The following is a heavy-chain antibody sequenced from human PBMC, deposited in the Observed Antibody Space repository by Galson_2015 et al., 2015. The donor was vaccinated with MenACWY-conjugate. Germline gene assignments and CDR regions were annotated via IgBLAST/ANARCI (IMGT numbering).Heavy chain of an antibody. CDR2: ILYERRNK. D-gene: IGHD2/OR15-2a*01. V-gene: IGHV3-30*18. CDR1: RVSCGCSP. Sequence: LSTGDEGARVSCGCSPWRWGRQAPLEGLGWVAVILYERRNKFYRTVVKGRFIISQDISLQTQYPQMNSLRAEDTAVYYCAKDLSHSWAYYGMDIWGQGTTVTVSS. CDR3: AKDLSHSWAYYGMDI. J-gene: IGHJ6*02.